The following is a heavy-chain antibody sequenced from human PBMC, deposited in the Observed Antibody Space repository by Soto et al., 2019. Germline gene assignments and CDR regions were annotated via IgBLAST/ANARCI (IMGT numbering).Heavy chain of an antibody. CDR1: GFTFSSYW. V-gene: IGHV3-7*01. CDR3: ARVPPPSCSSTSCHYFDY. J-gene: IGHJ4*02. D-gene: IGHD2-2*01. CDR2: IKQDGSEK. Sequence: PGGSLRLSCAASGFTFSSYWMSWVRQAPGKGLEWVANIKQDGSEKYYVDSVKGRFTISRDNAKNSLYLQMNSLRAEDTAVYYCARVPPPSCSSTSCHYFDYWGQGTLVTVSS.